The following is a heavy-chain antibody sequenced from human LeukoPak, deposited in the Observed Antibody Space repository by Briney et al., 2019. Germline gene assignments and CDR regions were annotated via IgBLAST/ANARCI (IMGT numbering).Heavy chain of an antibody. CDR1: GGTFSSYA. J-gene: IGHJ5*02. Sequence: SVKVSCKASGGTFSSYAISWVRQAPGQGLEWMGGIIPIFGTANYAQKFQGRVTITTDESTSTAYMELSSLRSEDTAVYYCARAAKPLNWFDPWGQGTLVTVSS. CDR3: ARAAKPLNWFDP. V-gene: IGHV1-69*05. CDR2: IIPIFGTA.